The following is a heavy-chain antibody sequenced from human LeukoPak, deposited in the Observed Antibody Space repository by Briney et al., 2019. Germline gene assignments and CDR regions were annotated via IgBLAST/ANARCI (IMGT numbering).Heavy chain of an antibody. CDR1: GYSFTSHW. J-gene: IGHJ4*02. CDR3: ARRLGSDWSVDY. V-gene: IGHV5-51*01. Sequence: GESPKISCKASGYSFTSHWIGWVRQMPGKGLEWMGIIYPGDSDTRYSPSFQGQVTISADKSISTAYLQWSSLKASDTAIYYCARRLGSDWSVDYWGQGTLVTVSS. D-gene: IGHD6-19*01. CDR2: IYPGDSDT.